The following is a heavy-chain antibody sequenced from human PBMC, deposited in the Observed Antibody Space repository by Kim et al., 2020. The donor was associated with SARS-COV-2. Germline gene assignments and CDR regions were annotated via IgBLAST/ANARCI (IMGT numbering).Heavy chain of an antibody. CDR2: IKSKTDGGTT. V-gene: IGHV3-15*01. Sequence: GGSLRLSCAASGFTFSNAWMSWVRQAPGKGLEWVGRIKSKTDGGTTDYAAPVKGRFTISRDDSKNTLYLQMNSLKTEDTAVYYCTTEFGVVPPHSYGMDVWGQGTTVTVSS. CDR3: TTEFGVVPPHSYGMDV. CDR1: GFTFSNAW. J-gene: IGHJ6*02. D-gene: IGHD3-3*01.